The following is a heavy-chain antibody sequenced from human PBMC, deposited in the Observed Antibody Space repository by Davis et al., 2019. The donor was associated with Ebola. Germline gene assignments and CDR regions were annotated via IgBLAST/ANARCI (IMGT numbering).Heavy chain of an antibody. CDR3: ARLNSGWLYYFDY. CDR2: IYYSGST. CDR1: GGSISSSSYY. J-gene: IGHJ4*02. Sequence: SETLSLTCTVSGGSISSSSYYWGWIRQPPGKGLEWIGSIYYSGSTYYNPSLKSRVTISVDTSKNQFSLKLSSVTAADTAVYYCARLNSGWLYYFDYWGQGTLVTVSS. V-gene: IGHV4-39*01. D-gene: IGHD6-19*01.